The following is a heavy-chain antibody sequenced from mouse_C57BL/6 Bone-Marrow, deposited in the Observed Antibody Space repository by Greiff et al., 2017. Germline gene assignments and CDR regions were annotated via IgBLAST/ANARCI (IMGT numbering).Heavy chain of an antibody. Sequence: VQLQQPGAELVKPGASVKVSCKASGYTFTSYWMHWVKQRPGQGLEWIGRIHPSDSDTNYNQKFKGKATLTVDKSSSTAYMQLSSLTSEDSAVYYCAIRAYDGYYSWFAYWGQGTLVTVSA. CDR1: GYTFTSYW. V-gene: IGHV1-74*01. CDR2: IHPSDSDT. CDR3: AIRAYDGYYSWFAY. J-gene: IGHJ3*01. D-gene: IGHD2-3*01.